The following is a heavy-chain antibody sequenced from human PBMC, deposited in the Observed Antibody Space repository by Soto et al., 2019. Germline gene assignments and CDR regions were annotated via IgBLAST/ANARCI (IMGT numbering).Heavy chain of an antibody. CDR1: GGTFSSYT. CDR3: ARGGLDTAMVIVNNWFDP. V-gene: IGHV1-69*02. Sequence: SVKVSCKASGGTFSSYTISWVRQAPGQGLEWMGRIIPILGIANYAQKFQGRVTITADKSTSTAYMELSSLRSEDTAVYYCARGGLDTAMVIVNNWFDPWGQGTLVTVSS. CDR2: IIPILGIA. D-gene: IGHD5-18*01. J-gene: IGHJ5*02.